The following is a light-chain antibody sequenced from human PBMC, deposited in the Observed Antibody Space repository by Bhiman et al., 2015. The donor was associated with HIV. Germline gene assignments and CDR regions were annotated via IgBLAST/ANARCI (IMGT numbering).Light chain of an antibody. CDR3: SSYTGSSRLHFV. J-gene: IGLJ1*01. CDR2: EVN. V-gene: IGLV2-8*01. CDR1: SSDIGAYNY. Sequence: QSALTQPPSASGSPGQSVTISCTGSSSDIGAYNYVSWYHQPPGKAPTLKIYEVNKRPSGVPDRFSGSKSGNTASLTVSGLQAEDEGDYYCSSYTGSSRLHFVFGTGTKVTVL.